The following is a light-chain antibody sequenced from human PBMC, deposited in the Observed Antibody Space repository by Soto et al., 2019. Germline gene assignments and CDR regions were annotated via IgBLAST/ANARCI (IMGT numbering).Light chain of an antibody. CDR2: DAS. Sequence: EILFTQYTTTLSLSPGERATLSFRASQSISSYLAWYQQKPGQAPSLLIYDASNRATGIPDRFSGSGSGTDFTLTISRLEPEDFAVYYCQQYGSSGTFGQGTKVDIK. V-gene: IGKV3-20*01. J-gene: IGKJ1*01. CDR1: QSISSY. CDR3: QQYGSSGT.